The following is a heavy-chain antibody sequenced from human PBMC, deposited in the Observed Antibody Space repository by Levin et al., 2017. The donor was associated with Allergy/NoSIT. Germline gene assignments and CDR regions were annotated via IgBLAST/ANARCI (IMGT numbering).Heavy chain of an antibody. CDR2: IKQDGSEK. D-gene: IGHD6-13*01. CDR3: ATMYSSSWYADFDY. V-gene: IGHV3-7*02. Sequence: GGSLRLSCAASGFTFSSYWMSWVRQAPGKGLEWVANIKQDGSEKYYVDSVKGRFTISRDNAKNSLYLQMNSLRAEDTAVYYCATMYSSSWYADFDYWGQGTLVTVSS. CDR1: GFTFSSYW. J-gene: IGHJ4*02.